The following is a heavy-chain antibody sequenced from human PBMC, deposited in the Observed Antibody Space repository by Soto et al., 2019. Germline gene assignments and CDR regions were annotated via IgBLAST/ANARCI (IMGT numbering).Heavy chain of an antibody. CDR3: XXDRLANYYYYYGMDV. CDR2: IYYSGST. J-gene: IGHJ6*02. V-gene: IGHV4-59*01. D-gene: IGHD3-3*02. CDR1: GGSISSYY. Sequence: SETLSLTCTVSGGSISSYYWSWIRQPPGKGLEWIGYIYYSGSTNYNPSLKSRVTISVDTSXXXXXXXXXXXXXADTXXXXXXXDRLANYYYYYGMDVWGQGTTVTVSS.